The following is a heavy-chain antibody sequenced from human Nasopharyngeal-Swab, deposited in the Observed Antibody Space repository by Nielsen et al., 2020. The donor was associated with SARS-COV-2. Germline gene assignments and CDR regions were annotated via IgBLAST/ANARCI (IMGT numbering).Heavy chain of an antibody. D-gene: IGHD1-1*01. Sequence: GSLRLSCAVYGGSFSGYYWSWIRQPPGKGLEWIGEINHSGSTNYNPSLKSRVTISVDTSKNQFSLKLSSVTAADTAVYYCARGWIYYFDYWGQGTLVTVSS. J-gene: IGHJ4*02. CDR2: INHSGST. CDR1: GGSFSGYY. V-gene: IGHV4-34*01. CDR3: ARGWIYYFDY.